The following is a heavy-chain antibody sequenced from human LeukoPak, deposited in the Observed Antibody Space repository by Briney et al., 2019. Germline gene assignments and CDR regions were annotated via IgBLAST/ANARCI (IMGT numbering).Heavy chain of an antibody. CDR3: ARGSVRNAEYFQH. CDR1: GGSISSGGYY. V-gene: IGHV4-31*03. J-gene: IGHJ1*01. Sequence: PSETLSLTCTVSGGSISSGGYYWSWIRQHPGKGLEWIGYIYYSGSTYYNPSLKSRVTISVDTSKNQFSLKLSSVTAADTAVYYCARGSVRNAEYFQHWGQGTLVTVSS. CDR2: IYYSGST.